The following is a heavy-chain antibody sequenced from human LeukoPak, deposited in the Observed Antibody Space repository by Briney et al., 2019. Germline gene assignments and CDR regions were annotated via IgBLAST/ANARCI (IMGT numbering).Heavy chain of an antibody. V-gene: IGHV3-48*01. CDR3: ARGPSGYHNT. Sequence: GGSLRLSCAASGFTFSSYSMNWVRQAPGKGLEWVSYISSSSSTIYYADSVKGRFTISRDNAKNSLYLQMNSLRAEDTAVYYCARGPSGYHNTGGQGTLVTVSS. J-gene: IGHJ4*02. CDR1: GFTFSSYS. CDR2: ISSSSSTI. D-gene: IGHD5-12*01.